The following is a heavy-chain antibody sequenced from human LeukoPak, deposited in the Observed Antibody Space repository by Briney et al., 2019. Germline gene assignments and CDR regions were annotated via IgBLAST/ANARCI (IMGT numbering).Heavy chain of an antibody. D-gene: IGHD6-13*01. CDR3: ARGGQRLVQGGFDP. CDR1: GGSISSGGYY. V-gene: IGHV4-30-2*01. Sequence: PSQTLSLTCTVSGGSISSGGYYWSWIRQPPGKGLEWIGYIYHSGSTYYNPSLKSRVTISVDRSKNQFSLKLSSVTAADTAVYYCARGGQRLVQGGFDPWGQGTLVTVSS. J-gene: IGHJ5*02. CDR2: IYHSGST.